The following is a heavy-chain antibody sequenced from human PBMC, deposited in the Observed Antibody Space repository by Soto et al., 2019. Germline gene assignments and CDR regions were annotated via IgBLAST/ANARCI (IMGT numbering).Heavy chain of an antibody. J-gene: IGHJ4*02. CDR3: AKAHYDYIWGVRFDY. D-gene: IGHD3-16*01. CDR1: GFTFDDYA. V-gene: IGHV3-9*01. Sequence: GGSLRLSCAASGFTFDDYAMHWVRQAPGKGLEWVSGICWNSGSIGYADSVKGRFTISRDNAKNSLYLQMNSLRAEDTALYYCAKAHYDYIWGVRFDYWGQGTLVTVSS. CDR2: ICWNSGSI.